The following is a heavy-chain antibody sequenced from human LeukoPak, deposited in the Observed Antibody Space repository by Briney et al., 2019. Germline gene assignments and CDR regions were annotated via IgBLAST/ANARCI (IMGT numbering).Heavy chain of an antibody. CDR3: ARLSSGWPYYFDY. Sequence: SETLSLTCAVYGGSFSGYYWSWIRQPPGKGLEWIGEINHSGSTNYNPSLKSRVTISVDTSKNQFSLKLSSVTAADTAVYYCARLSSGWPYYFDYWGQGTLATVSS. D-gene: IGHD6-19*01. J-gene: IGHJ4*02. V-gene: IGHV4-34*01. CDR1: GGSFSGYY. CDR2: INHSGST.